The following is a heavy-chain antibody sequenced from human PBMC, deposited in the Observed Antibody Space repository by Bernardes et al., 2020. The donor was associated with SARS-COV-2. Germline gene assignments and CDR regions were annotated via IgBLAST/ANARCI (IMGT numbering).Heavy chain of an antibody. V-gene: IGHV1-2*02. CDR3: VRGRRLLWFGEFFDAFDI. CDR2: INPKSGDT. J-gene: IGHJ3*02. CDR1: GYTFIDYY. Sequence: KVSCKASGYTFIDYYMNWVRQAPGQGLEWMGWINPKSGDTNFAQKFQGRVTLTRDTSITTAYMELSRLKSDDTAVYYCVRGRRLLWFGEFFDAFDIWGQGTLVTLSS. D-gene: IGHD3-10*01.